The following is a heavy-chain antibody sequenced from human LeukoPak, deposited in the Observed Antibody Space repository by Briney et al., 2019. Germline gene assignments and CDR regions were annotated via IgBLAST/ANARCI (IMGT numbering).Heavy chain of an antibody. D-gene: IGHD2-15*01. V-gene: IGHV3-23*01. CDR3: ARVPTRGGFYYFDY. CDR1: GFTFSSYV. Sequence: GGSLRVSCAASGFTFSSYVMSWVRQAPAKGLEWVSAISGSGTDTYYADSVKGRFTISRDNSKNMLYLQMNSLSAEDTAVYYCARVPTRGGFYYFDYWGQGTLVTVSS. CDR2: ISGSGTDT. J-gene: IGHJ4*02.